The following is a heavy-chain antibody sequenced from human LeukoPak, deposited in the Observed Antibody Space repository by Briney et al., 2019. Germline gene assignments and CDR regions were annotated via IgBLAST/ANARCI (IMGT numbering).Heavy chain of an antibody. D-gene: IGHD3-3*01. Sequence: GESLQISCEGSGHSFTSYWIGWVRQMPGKGLEWMGIIYPGDSETRYSPSFQAQVTMSVDKSSSTAYLQWASLKASDTATYFCARLSARLLDHWGQGTRVTVSS. CDR3: ARLSARLLDH. J-gene: IGHJ4*02. CDR2: IYPGDSET. CDR1: GHSFTSYW. V-gene: IGHV5-51*01.